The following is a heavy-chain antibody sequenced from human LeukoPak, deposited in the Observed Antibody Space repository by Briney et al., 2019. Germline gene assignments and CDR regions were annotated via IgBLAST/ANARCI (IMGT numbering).Heavy chain of an antibody. D-gene: IGHD6-13*01. J-gene: IGHJ4*02. Sequence: GRSLRLSCAASGFTFSSYALHWVRQAPGKGLEWVALVWYDGSKKYYADSVKGRFTISRDNSKNTLYLQMNSLRAEDTAVYYCARDPRYSSTWYYFDYWGQGTLVTVSS. CDR3: ARDPRYSSTWYYFDY. V-gene: IGHV3-33*01. CDR2: VWYDGSKK. CDR1: GFTFSSYA.